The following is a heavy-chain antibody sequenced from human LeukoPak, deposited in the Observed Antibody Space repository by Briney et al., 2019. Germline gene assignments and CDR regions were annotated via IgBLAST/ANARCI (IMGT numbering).Heavy chain of an antibody. Sequence: SETLSLTCTVSGGSISSGGYYWSWIRQHPGKGLEWIAYIYYTGSTYYNPSLKSRLTISVDTSKNHFSLGLSSMTAADMAVYYCARVPSVIDAFDIWGQGTMVTVSS. CDR1: GGSISSGGYY. D-gene: IGHD2-21*01. CDR3: ARVPSVIDAFDI. CDR2: IYYTGST. J-gene: IGHJ3*02. V-gene: IGHV4-31*03.